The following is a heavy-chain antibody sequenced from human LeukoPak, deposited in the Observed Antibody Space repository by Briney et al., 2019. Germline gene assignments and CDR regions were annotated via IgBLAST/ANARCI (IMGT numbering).Heavy chain of an antibody. V-gene: IGHV3-23*01. D-gene: IGHD3-3*01. CDR1: GFTFSSYG. CDR2: ISGSGGST. Sequence: PGGSLRLSCAASGFTFSSYGMSWVRQAPGKGLEWVSAISGSGGSTYYADSVKGRFTISRDNSKNTLYLQMNSLRAEDTAVYYCARGYYDFWSGYQIHAFDIWGQGTMVTVSS. CDR3: ARGYYDFWSGYQIHAFDI. J-gene: IGHJ3*02.